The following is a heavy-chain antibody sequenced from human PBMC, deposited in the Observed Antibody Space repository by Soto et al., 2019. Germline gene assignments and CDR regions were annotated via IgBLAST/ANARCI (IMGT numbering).Heavy chain of an antibody. V-gene: IGHV4-34*01. J-gene: IGHJ4*02. CDR2: IHPSGGT. CDR1: GGSLSGYY. Sequence: VQLQQWGAGLLKPSETLSLTCGVYGGSLSGYYLSWTRQPPGKGLEWIGEIHPSGGTNYNPSLTSRVTISVDMSRNQFSLNLSSVTAADTAVYYCARGVDYSKVGAYWGQGTLVTVSS. D-gene: IGHD4-4*01. CDR3: ARGVDYSKVGAY.